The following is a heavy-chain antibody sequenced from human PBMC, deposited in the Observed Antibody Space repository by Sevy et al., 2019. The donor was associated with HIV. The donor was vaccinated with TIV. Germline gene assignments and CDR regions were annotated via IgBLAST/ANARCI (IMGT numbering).Heavy chain of an antibody. V-gene: IGHV3-53*01. Sequence: GGSLRLSCPASGFTVSNNYMNWVRQAPGKGLEWVSVIYSDGSTYYVDSVKGRFTISRDNSKNTLFLQMNSLRADDTAVYYCARVAPYSYGFGVDYWGQGTLVTVSS. J-gene: IGHJ4*02. CDR2: IYSDGST. CDR3: ARVAPYSYGFGVDY. D-gene: IGHD5-18*01. CDR1: GFTVSNNY.